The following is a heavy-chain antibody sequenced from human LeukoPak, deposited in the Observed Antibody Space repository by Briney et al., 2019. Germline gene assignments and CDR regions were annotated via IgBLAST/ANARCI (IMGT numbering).Heavy chain of an antibody. Sequence: GGSLRLSCAASGFTFSSYGMHWVRQAPGKGLEWVAVISYDGSNEYYADSVKGRFIISRDNSKNTLSLEMSSLRPEDSAVYYCAKDYSIVGASAFDYWGQGTPVTVSS. CDR2: ISYDGSNE. CDR1: GFTFSSYG. CDR3: AKDYSIVGASAFDY. J-gene: IGHJ4*02. D-gene: IGHD1-26*01. V-gene: IGHV3-30*18.